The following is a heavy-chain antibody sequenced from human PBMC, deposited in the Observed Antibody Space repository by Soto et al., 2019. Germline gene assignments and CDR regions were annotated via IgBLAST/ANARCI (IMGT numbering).Heavy chain of an antibody. CDR2: ISGSGGST. V-gene: IGHV3-23*01. Sequence: PGVSLRLSCAASGFTFSSYAMSWVRQAPGKGLEWVSAISGSGGSTYYADSVKGRFTISRDNSKNTLYLQMNSLRDEDTAVYYCAKVAPRMRQVGPQYYFDYWGQGTLVTVSS. CDR1: GFTFSSYA. CDR3: AKVAPRMRQVGPQYYFDY. D-gene: IGHD2-8*01. J-gene: IGHJ4*02.